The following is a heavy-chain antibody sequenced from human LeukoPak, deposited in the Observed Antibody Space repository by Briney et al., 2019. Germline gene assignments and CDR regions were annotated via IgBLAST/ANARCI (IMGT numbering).Heavy chain of an antibody. Sequence: ASVKVSCKASGYTFTSYDINWARQATGQGLEWMGWMNPNSGNTGYAQKFQGRVTMTRNTSISTAYMELSSLRSEDTAVYYCARGGEDGYINEYNWFDPWGQGTPVTVSS. V-gene: IGHV1-8*01. CDR2: MNPNSGNT. CDR1: GYTFTSYD. D-gene: IGHD5-24*01. J-gene: IGHJ5*02. CDR3: ARGGEDGYINEYNWFDP.